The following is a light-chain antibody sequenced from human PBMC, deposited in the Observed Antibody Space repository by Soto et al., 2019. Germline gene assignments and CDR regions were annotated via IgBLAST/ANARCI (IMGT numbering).Light chain of an antibody. J-gene: IGKJ5*01. Sequence: VGMTQSPATLSVSPGERATLSCRASQTVSRNLAWYQQRPRHAPRLLIYDISNRATGVPARFSGSGSETEFTLTIRSLQSEDFAVYFCQQYNNWPSFGQRTLLAV. V-gene: IGKV3-15*01. CDR2: DIS. CDR1: QTVSRN. CDR3: QQYNNWPS.